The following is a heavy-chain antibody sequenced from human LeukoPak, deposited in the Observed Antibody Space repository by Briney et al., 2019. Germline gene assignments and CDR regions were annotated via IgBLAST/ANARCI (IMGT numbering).Heavy chain of an antibody. CDR3: ARLGLSGSYYFDY. D-gene: IGHD1-26*01. V-gene: IGHV4-59*12. Sequence: SETLSLTCTVSGGSISSYYWSWIRQPPGKGLEWIGSIHYSGSKYYNPTLKSRVTISVDTSKNQFSLNLSSVTAADTAMYYCARLGLSGSYYFDYWGQGTLVTVSS. CDR1: GGSISSYY. CDR2: IHYSGSK. J-gene: IGHJ4*02.